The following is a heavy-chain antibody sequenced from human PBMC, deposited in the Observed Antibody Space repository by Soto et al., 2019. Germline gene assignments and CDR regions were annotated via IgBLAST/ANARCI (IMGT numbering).Heavy chain of an antibody. J-gene: IGHJ5*02. CDR2: INHSGST. CDR3: ARQVPAAIRLGWFDP. V-gene: IGHV4-34*01. D-gene: IGHD2-2*02. Sequence: PSETLSLTCAVYGGSFSGYYWIWIRQPPGKGLEWIGEINHSGSTNYNPSLKSRVTISVDTSKNQFSLKLSSVTAADTAVYYCARQVPAAIRLGWFDPWGQGTLVTVS. CDR1: GGSFSGYY.